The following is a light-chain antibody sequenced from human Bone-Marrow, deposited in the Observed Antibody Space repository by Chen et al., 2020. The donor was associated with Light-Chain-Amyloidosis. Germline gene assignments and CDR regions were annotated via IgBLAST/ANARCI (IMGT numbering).Light chain of an antibody. V-gene: IGLV3-25*03. CDR3: QSLDSSGNFFV. Sequence: SEMTQPPPVSVSPGQTARITCSGDPLPGKFAHWYQQKPVQAPVLVIFKDRERPSGIPERFSGSSSEAIVTLTISGAQAEDEAEYYCQSLDSSGNFFVFGGGTKVTVL. CDR2: KDR. J-gene: IGLJ1*01. CDR1: PLPGKF.